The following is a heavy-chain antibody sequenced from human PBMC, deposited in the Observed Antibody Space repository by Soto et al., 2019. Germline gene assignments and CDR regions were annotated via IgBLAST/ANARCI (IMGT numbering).Heavy chain of an antibody. D-gene: IGHD4-17*01. J-gene: IGHJ6*02. Sequence: GRSVTLSGAPSGFKFSSYNMTWVRQAPGKGLEWVSYITTSSIYKYYADSVKGRFTISRDNAENSLYLQMNSLRAEDTAVYYCARKGSGDYGPMDVWGQGTTVTVSS. CDR3: ARKGSGDYGPMDV. V-gene: IGHV3-21*01. CDR1: GFKFSSYN. CDR2: ITTSSIYK.